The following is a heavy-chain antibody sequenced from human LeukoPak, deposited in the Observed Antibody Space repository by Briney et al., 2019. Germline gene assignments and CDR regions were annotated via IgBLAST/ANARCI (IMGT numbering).Heavy chain of an antibody. J-gene: IGHJ4*02. D-gene: IGHD3-3*01. V-gene: IGHV4-38-2*01. Sequence: SETLSLTCALSGYSLSSGYYWGWTRQPPGKGLGWIGRIFHSGSTYYNPSLKSPDTLSVDTYKNQFSLKQRSVTAADTAMYFCARHVKCAIFGVILPYYFDYWGQGTLVTVSS. CDR1: GYSLSSGYY. CDR2: IFHSGST. CDR3: ARHVKCAIFGVILPYYFDY.